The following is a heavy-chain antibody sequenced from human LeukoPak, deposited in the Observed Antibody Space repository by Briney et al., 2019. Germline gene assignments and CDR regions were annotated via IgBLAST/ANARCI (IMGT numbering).Heavy chain of an antibody. CDR1: GFTFSSYA. CDR3: AKLHRPSRIVVVAADFDY. J-gene: IGHJ4*02. V-gene: IGHV3-23*01. D-gene: IGHD2-15*01. CDR2: ISGSGGST. Sequence: GGSLRLSYAASGFTFSSYAMSWVRQAPGKGLEWVSAISGSGGSTYYADSVKGRFTISRDNSKNTLYLQMNSLRAEDTAVYYCAKLHRPSRIVVVAADFDYWGQGTLVTVSS.